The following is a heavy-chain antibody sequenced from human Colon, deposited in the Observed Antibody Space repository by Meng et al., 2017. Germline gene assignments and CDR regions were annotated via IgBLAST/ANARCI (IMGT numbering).Heavy chain of an antibody. V-gene: IGHV7-4-1*02. CDR2: IGPKSGNS. D-gene: IGHD1-1*01. Sequence: QLVQSGSELKKPGASVKVSCKASGYTFTLYGINWVRQAPGQGLEWMGWIGPKSGNSRYAQGFTGRFVFSSDTSVNTAYLQISSLKEEDTAVYYCATLQVADISNKNWGQGTLVTVSS. CDR1: GYTFTLYG. CDR3: ATLQVADISNKN. J-gene: IGHJ4*02.